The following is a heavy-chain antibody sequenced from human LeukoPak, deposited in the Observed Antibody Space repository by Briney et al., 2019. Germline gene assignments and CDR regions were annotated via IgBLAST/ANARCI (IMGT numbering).Heavy chain of an antibody. CDR3: ARELGYCSSTSCRDTNY. CDR1: GGSISSYY. CDR2: INHSGST. Sequence: SETLSLTCTVSGGSISSYYWSWIRQPPGKGLEWIGEINHSGSTNYNPSLKSRVTISVDTSKNQFSLKLSSVTAADTAVYYCARELGYCSSTSCRDTNYWGQGTLVTVSS. V-gene: IGHV4-34*01. D-gene: IGHD2-2*01. J-gene: IGHJ4*02.